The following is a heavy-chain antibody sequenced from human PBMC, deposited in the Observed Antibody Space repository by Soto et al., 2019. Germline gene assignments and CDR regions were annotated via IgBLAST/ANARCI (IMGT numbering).Heavy chain of an antibody. V-gene: IGHV4-59*01. J-gene: IGHJ3*02. CDR2: ISYNGGT. Sequence: QVQLQESGPGLVKPSETLSLTCSVSGDSINPYYWTWVRQPPGKGLEWIGYISYNGGTNSNPSLKSRVTISVDTSKNQFSLRLSSMTAADTAMYFCARVGYDLLTGSLGPFDIWGQGTMVTVSS. CDR3: ARVGYDLLTGSLGPFDI. CDR1: GDSINPYY. D-gene: IGHD3-9*01.